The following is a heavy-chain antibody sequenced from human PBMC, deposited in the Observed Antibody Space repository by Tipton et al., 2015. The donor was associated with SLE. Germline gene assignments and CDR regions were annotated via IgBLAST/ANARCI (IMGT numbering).Heavy chain of an antibody. CDR3: ARDGGEAAAGTGAFDI. CDR1: GGSISSSSYY. CDR2: IYYSGST. V-gene: IGHV4-39*07. D-gene: IGHD6-13*01. Sequence: TLSLTCTVSGGSISSSSYYWGWIRQPPGKGLEWIGSIYYSGSTYYNPSLKSRVTISVDTSKNQFSLKLSSVTAADTAVYYCARDGGEAAAGTGAFDIWGQGTMVTVSS. J-gene: IGHJ3*02.